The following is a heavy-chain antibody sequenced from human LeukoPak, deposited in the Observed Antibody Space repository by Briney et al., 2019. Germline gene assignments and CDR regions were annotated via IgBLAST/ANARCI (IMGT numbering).Heavy chain of an antibody. CDR3: ARGTTWIQLWFWSDWFDP. CDR2: IYHSGST. Sequence: PSETLSLTCAVSGYSISSGYYWGWIRQPPGKGLEWIGSIYHSGSTYYNPSLKSRVTISVDTSKNQFSLKLSSVTAADTAVYYCARGTTWIQLWFWSDWFDPWGQGTLVTVSS. D-gene: IGHD5-18*01. J-gene: IGHJ5*02. V-gene: IGHV4-38-2*01. CDR1: GYSISSGYY.